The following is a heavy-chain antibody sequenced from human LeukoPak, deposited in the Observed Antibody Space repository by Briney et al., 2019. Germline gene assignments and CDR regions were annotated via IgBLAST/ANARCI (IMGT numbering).Heavy chain of an antibody. CDR3: ARVDGHAHWFDP. CDR2: IKQDGRDK. CDR1: GFTLSSYL. J-gene: IGHJ5*02. Sequence: GGALRLSRAASGFTLSSYLLSWVRPAPGRGLEWVANIKQDGRDKHYVDSVRGRFTISRDNTKNSQYLQMNSLRAEDTAVYYCARVDGHAHWFDPWGQGTLVTVSS. V-gene: IGHV3-7*03.